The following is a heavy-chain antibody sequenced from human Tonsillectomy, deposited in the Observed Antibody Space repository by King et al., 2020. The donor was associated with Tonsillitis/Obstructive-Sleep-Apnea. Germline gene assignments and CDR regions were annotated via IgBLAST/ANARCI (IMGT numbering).Heavy chain of an antibody. CDR1: GGTFSTYA. V-gene: IGHV1-69*09. D-gene: IGHD2-2*01. J-gene: IGHJ3*02. Sequence: QLVQSGAEVKKPGSSVKVSCKASGGTFSTYAVNWVRQAPGQGLEWLGRIIPILDIRNYAQKFQGRVTITADKSTNTAYMEVSGLRSEDTAVYYCAGGVPATIGDAFDIWGQGTMVTVSS. CDR3: AGGVPATIGDAFDI. CDR2: IIPILDIR.